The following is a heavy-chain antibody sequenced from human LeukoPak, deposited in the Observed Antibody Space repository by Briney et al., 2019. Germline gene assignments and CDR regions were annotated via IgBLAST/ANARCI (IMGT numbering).Heavy chain of an antibody. V-gene: IGHV4-59*11. D-gene: IGHD6-13*01. CDR2: IYYSGST. CDR1: GGSISSHY. J-gene: IGHJ5*02. CDR3: ARLIAAAWDWFDP. Sequence: SETLSLTCTVSGGSISSHYWSWIRQPPGKGPEWIGYIYYSGSTNCNPSLKSRVTISVGTSKNQFSLKLSSVTAADTAVYYCARLIAAAWDWFDPWGQGTLVTVSS.